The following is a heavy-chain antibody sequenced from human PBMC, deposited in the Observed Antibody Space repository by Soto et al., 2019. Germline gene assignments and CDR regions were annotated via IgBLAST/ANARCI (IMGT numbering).Heavy chain of an antibody. CDR1: GFTFSSYA. CDR2: ISYDGSNK. Sequence: PGGSLRLSCAASGFTFSSYAMHWVRQAPGKGLEWVAVISYDGSNKYYADSVKGRFTISRDNSKNTLYLQMNSLRAEDTAVYYCASIANGRAAALDYWGQGTLVTVSS. CDR3: ASIANGRAAALDY. D-gene: IGHD6-13*01. V-gene: IGHV3-30-3*01. J-gene: IGHJ4*02.